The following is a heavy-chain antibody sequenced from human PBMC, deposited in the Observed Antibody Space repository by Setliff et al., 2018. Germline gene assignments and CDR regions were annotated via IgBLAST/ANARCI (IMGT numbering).Heavy chain of an antibody. CDR1: GFTFSSYA. J-gene: IGHJ5*02. Sequence: PGGSLRLSCAASGFTFSSYAMSWVRQAPGKGLEWVSASSGSGGSTYYADSVKGRFTISRDNSKNTLYLQMNSLRAEDTAVYYCAKSWVVPAAITFSGFDPWGQGTLVTVSS. V-gene: IGHV3-23*01. CDR2: SSGSGGST. CDR3: AKSWVVPAAITFSGFDP. D-gene: IGHD2-2*01.